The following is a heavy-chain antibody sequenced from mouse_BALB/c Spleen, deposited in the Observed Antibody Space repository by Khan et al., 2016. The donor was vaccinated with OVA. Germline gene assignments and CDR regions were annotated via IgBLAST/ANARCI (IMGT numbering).Heavy chain of an antibody. CDR3: ARQPYYHYNIMDY. J-gene: IGHJ4*01. V-gene: IGHV2-6-1*01. Sequence: VELVESGPGLVAPSQSLSITCTISGFSLTNYGVHWVRQPPGKGLEWLVVIWHDGSTTYNSALKSRLTISKDNSKSQVFLKMNSLHTDDTAMYFCARQPYYHYNIMDYWGQGTSVTVSS. CDR1: GFSLTNYG. CDR2: IWHDGST. D-gene: IGHD2-10*01.